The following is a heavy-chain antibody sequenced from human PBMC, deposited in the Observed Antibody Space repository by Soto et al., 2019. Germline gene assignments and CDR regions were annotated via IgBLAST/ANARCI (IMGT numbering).Heavy chain of an antibody. CDR1: GYTFTSYG. CDR3: ARDYRGGYYDFWSGYYNNDY. V-gene: IGHV1-18*01. D-gene: IGHD3-3*01. J-gene: IGHJ4*02. Sequence: ASVKVSCKASGYTFTSYGISWVRQAPGQGLEWMGWISAYNGNTNYAQKLQGRVTMTTDTSTSTAYMELRSLRSDDTAVYYCARDYRGGYYDFWSGYYNNDYWGQGTLVTVSS. CDR2: ISAYNGNT.